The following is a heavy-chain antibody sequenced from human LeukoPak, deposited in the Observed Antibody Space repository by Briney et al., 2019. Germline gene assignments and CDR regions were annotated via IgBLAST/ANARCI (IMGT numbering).Heavy chain of an antibody. D-gene: IGHD4-17*01. J-gene: IGHJ4*02. CDR2: IIGSGGST. CDR1: GFTFSSYA. CDR3: AKRFQPYGDYSDYFDY. Sequence: PRGSLRLSCAASGFTFSSYAMSWVRQAPGKGLEWVSAIIGSGGSTYYADSVKGRFTISRDNSKNTLHLQMNSLRAEDTAVYYCAKRFQPYGDYSDYFDYWGQGTLVTVSS. V-gene: IGHV3-23*01.